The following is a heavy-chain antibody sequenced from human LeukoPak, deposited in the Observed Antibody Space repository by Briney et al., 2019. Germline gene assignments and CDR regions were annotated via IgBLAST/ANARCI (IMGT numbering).Heavy chain of an antibody. CDR1: GGSISSSNW. CDR3: ARFVDTAMVYDY. D-gene: IGHD5-18*01. Sequence: SETLSLTCGVSGGSISSSNWWSWVRQPPGKGLEWIGEIHHSGSTNYNASLKSRVTISVDKSKNQISLNLTSVTAADTAVYYCARFVDTAMVYDYWGQGTLVTVSS. J-gene: IGHJ4*02. V-gene: IGHV4-4*02. CDR2: IHHSGST.